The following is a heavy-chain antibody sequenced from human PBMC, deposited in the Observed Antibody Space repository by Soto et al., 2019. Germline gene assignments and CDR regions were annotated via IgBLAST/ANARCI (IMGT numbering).Heavy chain of an antibody. CDR3: ATDLGVALAPLSILYFQQ. V-gene: IGHV1-24*01. Sequence: RASVKVSCKVSGYSLNELCMHWVRQPPGKGLEWIGGFDPEEGKMIYAQKFQGRVTMTEDTSTDTAYMELNSLTSEDTAVYYCATDLGVALAPLSILYFQQWGQGTVVTVSS. D-gene: IGHD3-10*01. CDR1: GYSLNELC. J-gene: IGHJ1*01. CDR2: FDPEEGKM.